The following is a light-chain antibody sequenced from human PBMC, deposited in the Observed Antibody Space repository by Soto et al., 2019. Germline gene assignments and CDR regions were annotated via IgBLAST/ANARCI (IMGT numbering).Light chain of an antibody. V-gene: IGKV3-11*01. CDR3: QQRNNYPPGPLT. Sequence: IVLTHSPGTLSLSPGETATLPCRTDQSISSNLAWYQQKPGQAPRLLIYDASNRAAGIPRRFRGSGSGADFTLTISGLEPEDFAVDYWQQRNNYPPGPLTFGGGTKVDIK. J-gene: IGKJ4*01. CDR1: QSISSN. CDR2: DAS.